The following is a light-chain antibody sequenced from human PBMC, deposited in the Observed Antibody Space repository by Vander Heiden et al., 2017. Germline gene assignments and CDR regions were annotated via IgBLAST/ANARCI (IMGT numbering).Light chain of an antibody. Sequence: QSELTQPPSASGTPGQRVTIACSGSSDNIGSNTLNGYQQLPVPAPNRLIHSNNQRPSGVPDRFSGSKSGTSASLAISGLQSEDEADYFCAAWDDSLNGRVFGTGTKFTVL. J-gene: IGLJ1*01. CDR3: AAWDDSLNGRV. V-gene: IGLV1-44*01. CDR1: SDNIGSNT. CDR2: SNN.